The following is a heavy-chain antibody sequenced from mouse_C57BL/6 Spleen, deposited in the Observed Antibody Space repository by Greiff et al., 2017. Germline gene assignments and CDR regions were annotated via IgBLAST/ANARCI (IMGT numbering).Heavy chain of an antibody. CDR3: ARPYDYGYAMDY. D-gene: IGHD2-4*01. J-gene: IGHJ4*01. CDR2: IYPGSGNT. Sequence: VQLQQSGPELVKPGASVKISCKASGYSFTSYYIHWVKQRPGQGLEWIGWIYPGSGNTKYNEKFKGKATLTADTSSSTAYMQLSSLTSEDSAVYYCARPYDYGYAMDYWGQGTSVTVSS. CDR1: GYSFTSYY. V-gene: IGHV1-66*01.